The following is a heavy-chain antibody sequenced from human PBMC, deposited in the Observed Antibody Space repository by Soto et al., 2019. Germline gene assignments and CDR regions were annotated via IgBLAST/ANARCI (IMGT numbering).Heavy chain of an antibody. CDR2: IKPDGSEQ. V-gene: IGHV3-7*01. CDR1: EFTFDKYY. Sequence: GSLRLSCAASEFTFDKYYMTWVRQAPGKGPEWVANIKPDGSEQYYVDSVKGRFTISRDNANNSLYLQMNSLRAEDTAVYFCARGNWNYYYGFDVWGQVTTVTVSS. CDR3: ARGNWNYYYGFDV. D-gene: IGHD1-20*01. J-gene: IGHJ6*02.